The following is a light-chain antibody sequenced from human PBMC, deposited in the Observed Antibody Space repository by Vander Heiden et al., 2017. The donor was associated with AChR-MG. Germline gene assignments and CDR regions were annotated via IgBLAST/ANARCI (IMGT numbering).Light chain of an antibody. Sequence: QSALTQPPSASGSPGQSVTISCTGASGDVGDYNFVSWYQQHPGKAPKLMIYEVIKRPSGVPDRFSGSKSGDTASLTVSGIQAEDEADYYCSSYAGSDNWVFGGGTKLTVL. CDR1: SGDVGDYNF. CDR3: SSYAGSDNWV. J-gene: IGLJ3*02. CDR2: EVI. V-gene: IGLV2-8*01.